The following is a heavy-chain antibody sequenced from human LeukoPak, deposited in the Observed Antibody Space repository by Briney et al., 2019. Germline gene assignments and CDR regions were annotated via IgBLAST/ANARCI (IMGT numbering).Heavy chain of an antibody. J-gene: IGHJ4*02. D-gene: IGHD2-15*01. V-gene: IGHV5-51*01. CDR1: GYSFTSYW. Sequence: GESPKISCKGSGYSFTSYWIGWVRQMPGKGLEWMGIIYPGDSDTRYSPSFQGQVTISADKSISTAYLQWSSLKASDTAMYYCATLFSSPTAPFDYWGQGTLVTVSS. CDR2: IYPGDSDT. CDR3: ATLFSSPTAPFDY.